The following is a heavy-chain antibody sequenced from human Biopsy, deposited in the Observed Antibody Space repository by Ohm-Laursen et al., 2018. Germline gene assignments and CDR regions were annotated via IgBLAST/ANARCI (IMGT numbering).Heavy chain of an antibody. V-gene: IGHV1-18*01. CDR1: GYKFTSYG. Sequence: SVKVSCTASGYKFTSYGMSWVRQSPGQGFEWLGRISGYNGNTNYAQKIQGRITMTIDAATSTGYMDLRSLKSDDTAVYYCARIAAAGWDDYWGQGTLVTVSS. CDR2: ISGYNGNT. D-gene: IGHD6-25*01. J-gene: IGHJ4*02. CDR3: ARIAAAGWDDY.